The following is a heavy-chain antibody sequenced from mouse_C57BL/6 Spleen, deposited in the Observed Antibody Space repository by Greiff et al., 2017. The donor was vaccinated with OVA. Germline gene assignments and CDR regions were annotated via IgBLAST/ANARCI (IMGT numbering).Heavy chain of an antibody. V-gene: IGHV1-64*01. Sequence: QVQLQQPGAELVKPGASVKLSCKASGYTFTSYWMHWVKQRPGQGLEWIGMIHPNSGSTNYNEKFKSKATLTVDKSSSTAYMQLSSLTSEDSAVYYCARGDYDDAVYFDYWGQGTTLTVSS. J-gene: IGHJ2*01. CDR1: GYTFTSYW. CDR2: IHPNSGST. D-gene: IGHD2-4*01. CDR3: ARGDYDDAVYFDY.